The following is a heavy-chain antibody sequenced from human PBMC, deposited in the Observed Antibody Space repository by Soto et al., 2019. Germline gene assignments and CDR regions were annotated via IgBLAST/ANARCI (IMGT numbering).Heavy chain of an antibody. J-gene: IGHJ4*02. CDR3: AKGGYSWNAESGF. D-gene: IGHD1-1*01. V-gene: IGHV3-23*01. CDR2: ISGSGGST. CDR1: GFTFSTYA. Sequence: EVQLLESGGGLVQPGGSLRLSCAASGFTFSTYAMSWVRQAPGKGLEWVSAISGSGGSTYYADSVKGRLTISRDNSKNTLYLQMNSLRPQDTAVYYCAKGGYSWNAESGFWGQGTLVTVSS.